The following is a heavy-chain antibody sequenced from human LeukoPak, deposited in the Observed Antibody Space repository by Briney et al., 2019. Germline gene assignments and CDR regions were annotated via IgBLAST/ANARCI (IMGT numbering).Heavy chain of an antibody. CDR1: GGSVSSGSYY. D-gene: IGHD6-19*01. CDR3: AGCPVAGGNQGAFDI. V-gene: IGHV4-39*01. J-gene: IGHJ3*02. Sequence: SETLSLTCTVSGGSVSSGSYYWGWIRQPPGKGLEWIGSIYDSGSTYYNPSLKSRVTISVDTSKNQFSLKLNSVTAADTAVYYCAGCPVAGGNQGAFDIWGQGTMVTVSS. CDR2: IYDSGST.